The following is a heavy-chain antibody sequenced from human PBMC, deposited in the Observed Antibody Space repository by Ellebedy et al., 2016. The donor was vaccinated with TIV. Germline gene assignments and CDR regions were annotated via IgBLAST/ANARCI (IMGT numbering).Heavy chain of an antibody. CDR3: ARDSRANIGSL. CDR1: GFSFTFYA. J-gene: IGHJ4*02. D-gene: IGHD1-26*01. CDR2: ISGDGRST. V-gene: IGHV3-64*04. Sequence: GGSLRLSCSASGFSFTFYAIYWVRQAPGKGLEYVSAISGDGRSTYYADSVRGRFTISRDNSKNTLHLEMNSLRVEDTATYFCARDSRANIGSLWGQGTLVTVSS.